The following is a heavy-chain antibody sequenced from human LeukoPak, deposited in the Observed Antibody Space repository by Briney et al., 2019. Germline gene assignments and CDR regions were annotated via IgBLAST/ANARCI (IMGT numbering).Heavy chain of an antibody. CDR2: IYPADSDT. CDR3: ARHTRSPYPSNFDY. V-gene: IGHV5-51*01. Sequence: GGSLQISCKGSGCRFTNYWIGWVRQMPGKGLEWMGIIYPADSDTRYSPSFQGQVTISADNSITTAYLQWSSLKASDTAMYYCARHTRSPYPSNFDYWGQGSLVTVSS. D-gene: IGHD2-15*01. J-gene: IGHJ4*02. CDR1: GCRFTNYW.